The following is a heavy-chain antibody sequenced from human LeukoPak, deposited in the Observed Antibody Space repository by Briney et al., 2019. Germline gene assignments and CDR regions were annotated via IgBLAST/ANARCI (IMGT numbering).Heavy chain of an antibody. J-gene: IGHJ3*02. V-gene: IGHV3-21*01. D-gene: IGHD4-17*01. CDR3: ARTRPTTTDAFDI. Sequence: GGSLRLSCAASGFTFSSYSMNWVRQAPGKGLEWVSSISSSSSYIYYADSVKGRFTISRDNAKNSLYLQMNSLRAEDTAVYYCARTRPTTTDAFDIWGQGTMVTVSS. CDR2: ISSSSSYI. CDR1: GFTFSSYS.